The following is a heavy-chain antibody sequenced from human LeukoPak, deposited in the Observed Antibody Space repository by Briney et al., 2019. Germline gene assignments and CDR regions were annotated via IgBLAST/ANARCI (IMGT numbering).Heavy chain of an antibody. CDR1: GYTFTSYY. Sequence: ASVKVSCKASGYTFTSYYMHWVRQAPGQGLEWMGIINPSGGSTSYAQKFQGRVTMTRDTSTSTVYMELSSLRSEDTAVYYCARDNTYYDFWSGYYTRPSYGMDVWGQGTTVTVSS. D-gene: IGHD3-3*01. V-gene: IGHV1-46*01. CDR2: INPSGGST. J-gene: IGHJ6*02. CDR3: ARDNTYYDFWSGYYTRPSYGMDV.